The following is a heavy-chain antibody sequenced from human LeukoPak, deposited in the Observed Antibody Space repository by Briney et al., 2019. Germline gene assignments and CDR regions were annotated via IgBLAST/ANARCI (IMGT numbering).Heavy chain of an antibody. V-gene: IGHV3-30*03. J-gene: IGHJ4*01. CDR2: ISYDGSKR. D-gene: IGHD1-7*01. Sequence: PGGSLRLSCVTSGFTFNSYGFYWVRQAPGKGLEWVAVISYDGSKRYYADSVKGRFTISRDTSNQTAYLEINRLRVDDTAVYYCARYVISRQMRTLGLGFWGQGTLVTVSS. CDR1: GFTFNSYG. CDR3: ARYVISRQMRTLGLGF.